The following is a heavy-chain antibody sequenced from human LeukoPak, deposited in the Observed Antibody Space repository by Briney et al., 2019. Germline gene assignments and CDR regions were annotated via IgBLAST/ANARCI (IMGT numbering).Heavy chain of an antibody. CDR3: AAPPLGYSGYDSRYYYYMDV. V-gene: IGHV4-30-4*07. CDR1: GGSISSGGYS. Sequence: SQTLSLTCAVSGGSISSGGYSWSWIRQPPGKGLEWIGYIYYSGSTYYNPSLKSRVTISVDTSKNQFSLKLSSVTAADTAVYYCAAPPLGYSGYDSRYYYYMDVWGKGTTVTISS. D-gene: IGHD5-12*01. CDR2: IYYSGST. J-gene: IGHJ6*03.